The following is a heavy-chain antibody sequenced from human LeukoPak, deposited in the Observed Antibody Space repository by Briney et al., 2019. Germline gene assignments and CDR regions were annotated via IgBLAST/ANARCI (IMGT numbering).Heavy chain of an antibody. J-gene: IGHJ4*02. CDR1: GFTFSIYA. Sequence: QPGGSLRLSCAASGFTFSIYAMTWVRQAPGKGLEWVSAISGSGGSTYYADSVKGRLTISRDNSKNTLCLQMNSLKADDTAVYYCAKRYGYFDYWGQGNLVTVSS. D-gene: IGHD1-14*01. V-gene: IGHV3-23*01. CDR3: AKRYGYFDY. CDR2: ISGSGGST.